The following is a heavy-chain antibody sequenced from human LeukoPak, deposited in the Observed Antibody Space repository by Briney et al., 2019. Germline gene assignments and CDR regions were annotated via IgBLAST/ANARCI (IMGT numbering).Heavy chain of an antibody. D-gene: IGHD6-13*01. CDR3: ARDRSEQLVLGDAFDI. CDR2: IYHSGST. CDR1: GGSISSSNW. J-gene: IGHJ3*02. Sequence: SETLSLTCAVSGGSISSSNWWSWVRQPPGKGLEWIGEIYHSGSTNYNPSLKSRVTISVDKSKNQFSLKLSSVTAADTAVYYCARDRSEQLVLGDAFDIWGQGTMVTVSS. V-gene: IGHV4-4*02.